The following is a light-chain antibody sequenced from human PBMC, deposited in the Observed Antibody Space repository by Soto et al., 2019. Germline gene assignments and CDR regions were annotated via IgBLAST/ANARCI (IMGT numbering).Light chain of an antibody. J-gene: IGLJ1*01. CDR1: SSGVGDYNY. CDR2: EVS. Sequence: QSALTQPPSASGSPGQSVTISCTGTSSGVGDYNYVSWYQQHPGKAPKLTIYEVSKRPSGVPDRFSGSKSGNTASLTVSGLQAEDEADYYCSSYAGSSSYVFGTGTKVTVL. CDR3: SSYAGSSSYV. V-gene: IGLV2-8*01.